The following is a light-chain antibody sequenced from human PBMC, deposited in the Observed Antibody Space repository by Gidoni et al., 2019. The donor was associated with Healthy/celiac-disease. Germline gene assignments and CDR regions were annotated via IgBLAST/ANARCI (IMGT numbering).Light chain of an antibody. CDR2: DVS. Sequence: QSALTQPASVSGSPGQSITISCTGTSSDVGGYNYVSWYQQHPGKAPKLMIYDVSNRPSGVSNRFSGSKSGKTASLTISGLQAEDEADYYCSSYTSSSTLDVVFGGGTKLT. CDR1: SSDVGGYNY. CDR3: SSYTSSSTLDVV. J-gene: IGLJ2*01. V-gene: IGLV2-14*01.